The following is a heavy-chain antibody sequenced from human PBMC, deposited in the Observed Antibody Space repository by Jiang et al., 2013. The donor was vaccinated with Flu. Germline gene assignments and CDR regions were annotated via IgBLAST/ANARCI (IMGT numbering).Heavy chain of an antibody. V-gene: IGHV4-59*08. D-gene: IGHD6-19*01. CDR1: GGSISTYY. CDR3: ARSFSSGWSNWFDP. CDR2: IYYNGST. Sequence: SGPGLVKPSETLSLTCTVSGGSISTYYWSWIRQPPGKGLEWIGYIYYNGSTNYNPSLKSRVTISVDTSKNQFSLKLSSVTAADTAVYYCARSFSSGWSNWFDPWGQGNPGHRLL. J-gene: IGHJ5*02.